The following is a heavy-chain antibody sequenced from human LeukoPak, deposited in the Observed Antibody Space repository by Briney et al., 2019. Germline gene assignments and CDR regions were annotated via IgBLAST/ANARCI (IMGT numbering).Heavy chain of an antibody. D-gene: IGHD2-2*01. Sequence: PGGSLRLSCAASGFTFSDYYMSWIRQAPGKGLEWVSYISSSGSTIYYADSVKGRFTISRDNAKNTLYLQMNSLRAEDTAVYYCARVEDIVVVPAYYGMDVWGQGTTVTVSS. CDR1: GFTFSDYY. J-gene: IGHJ6*02. CDR2: ISSSGSTI. CDR3: ARVEDIVVVPAYYGMDV. V-gene: IGHV3-11*04.